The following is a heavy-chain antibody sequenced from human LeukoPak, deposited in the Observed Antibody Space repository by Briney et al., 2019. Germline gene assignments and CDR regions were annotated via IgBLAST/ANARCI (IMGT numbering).Heavy chain of an antibody. CDR1: GYTFTGYY. CDR2: ISYDGSNK. CDR3: ARDGKIQLWLPGYYYYMDV. J-gene: IGHJ6*03. V-gene: IGHV3-30*16. Sequence: SCKASGYTFTGYYMHWVRQATGQGLEWVAVISYDGSNKYYADSVKGRFTISRDNSKNTLYLQMNSLRAEDTAVYYCARDGKIQLWLPGYYYYMDVWGKGTTVTVSS. D-gene: IGHD5-18*01.